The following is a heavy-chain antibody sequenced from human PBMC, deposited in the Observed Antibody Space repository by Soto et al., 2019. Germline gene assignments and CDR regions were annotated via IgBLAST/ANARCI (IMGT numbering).Heavy chain of an antibody. V-gene: IGHV1-18*01. Sequence: QVKLVQSGAEVKKPGASVKVSCKASGYTFTGYSVGWVRQAPGQGLEWMGWIGAYSGDTYYAQRFQDRLPITTDASTSTAYMELTSLRSDDTAVYYCARPSGSYGDYAWSLKYWGQGTLVTVSS. CDR1: GYTFTGYS. D-gene: IGHD4-17*01. J-gene: IGHJ4*02. CDR3: ARPSGSYGDYAWSLKY. CDR2: IGAYSGDT.